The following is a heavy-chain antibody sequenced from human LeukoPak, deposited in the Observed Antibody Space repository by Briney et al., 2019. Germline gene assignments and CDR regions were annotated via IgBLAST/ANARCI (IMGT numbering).Heavy chain of an antibody. CDR2: FYSSGST. Sequence: SQTLSLTCTVSGGSISSGSYYWSWIRQPAGKGLEWIGRFYSSGSTNYNPSLKSRVSISVDTSKNQFSLRLSSVTAADTAVYYCARGPYRLRYLTRTKGGMDVWGKGTTVTVSS. CDR1: GGSISSGSYY. J-gene: IGHJ6*03. CDR3: ARGPYRLRYLTRTKGGMDV. V-gene: IGHV4-61*02. D-gene: IGHD3-9*01.